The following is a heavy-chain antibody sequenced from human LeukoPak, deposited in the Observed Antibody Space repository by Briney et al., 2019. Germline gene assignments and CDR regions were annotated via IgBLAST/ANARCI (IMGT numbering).Heavy chain of an antibody. D-gene: IGHD6-19*01. CDR3: ASFPSLDSSGWYNAFDI. V-gene: IGHV4-38-2*01. CDR1: GYSISSGYY. J-gene: IGHJ3*02. Sequence: SETLSLTCAVSGYSISSGYYWGWIRQPPGKGLEWVGSIYHSGSTYYNPSLKSRVTISVDTSKNQLSLKLSSVTAADTAVYYCASFPSLDSSGWYNAFDIWGQGTMVTVSS. CDR2: IYHSGST.